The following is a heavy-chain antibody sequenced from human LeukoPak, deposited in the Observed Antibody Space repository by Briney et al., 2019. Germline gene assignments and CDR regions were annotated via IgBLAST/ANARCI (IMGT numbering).Heavy chain of an antibody. V-gene: IGHV4-59*01. J-gene: IGHJ3*02. CDR2: IYYSGST. CDR1: GGSISSYY. Sequence: SETLSLTCTVSGGSISSYYWSWIRQPPGKGLEWIGYIYYSGSTNYNPSLKSRVTISVDTSKNQFSLKLSSVTAADTAVYYCAREVGPWVLRSADAFDIWGQGTMVTVSS. D-gene: IGHD1-26*01. CDR3: AREVGPWVLRSADAFDI.